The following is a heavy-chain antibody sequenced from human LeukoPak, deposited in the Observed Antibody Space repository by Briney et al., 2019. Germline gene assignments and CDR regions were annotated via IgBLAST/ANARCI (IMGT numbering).Heavy chain of an antibody. CDR1: GFTFSGSA. J-gene: IGHJ4*02. CDR2: IRSKANSYAS. V-gene: IGHV3-73*01. CDR3: TSRIAVAGTQDEN. D-gene: IGHD6-19*01. Sequence: GGSLTLSCAASGFTFSGSAMHWVRQASGKGLDWVGRIRSKANSYASAYAASLKGWITIPSDDSKNTAYLQMNSLKTEDTAVYYGTSRIAVAGTQDENWGQGTLVTASS.